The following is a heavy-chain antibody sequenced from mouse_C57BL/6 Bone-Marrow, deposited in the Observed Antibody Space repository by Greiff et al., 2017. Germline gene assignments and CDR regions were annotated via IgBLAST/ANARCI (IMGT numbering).Heavy chain of an antibody. Sequence: VQLQQSGPELVRPGASVKISCKASGYSFSGYYMNWVKQSPEKSLEWIGEINPSTGDTTYNQKFKAKATLTVAKSSSTAYMQLKSLTSQDSAVYYCARRGSPYWYFDVWGTGTTVTVSS. CDR2: INPSTGDT. J-gene: IGHJ1*03. CDR1: GYSFSGYY. V-gene: IGHV1-42*01. CDR3: ARRGSPYWYFDV.